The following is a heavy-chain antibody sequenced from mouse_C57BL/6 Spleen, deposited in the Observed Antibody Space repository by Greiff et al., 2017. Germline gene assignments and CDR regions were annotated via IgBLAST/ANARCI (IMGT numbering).Heavy chain of an antibody. CDR1: GYSFTSYW. D-gene: IGHD3-2*02. Sequence: QVHLQQPGAELVMPGASVKLSCKASGYSFTSYWMHWVKQRPGQGLEWIGEIDPSDSSTNYNQKFKGKSTLTVDQSSSTAYMQLSSLTSEDSAVYYCARGVTHSSAFAYWGQGTLVTVSA. CDR3: ARGVTHSSAFAY. J-gene: IGHJ3*01. V-gene: IGHV1-69*01. CDR2: IDPSDSST.